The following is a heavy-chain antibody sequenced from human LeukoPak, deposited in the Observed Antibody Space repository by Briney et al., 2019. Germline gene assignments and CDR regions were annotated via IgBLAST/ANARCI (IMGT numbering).Heavy chain of an antibody. Sequence: ASVKVSCEASGYTFTGYYMHWVRQAPGQGLEWMGRINPNSGGTNYAQKFQGRVTMTRDTSISTAYMELSRLRSDDTAVYYCARVSAVAGTGRYFDYWGQGTLVTVSS. J-gene: IGHJ4*02. CDR2: INPNSGGT. CDR1: GYTFTGYY. D-gene: IGHD6-19*01. CDR3: ARVSAVAGTGRYFDY. V-gene: IGHV1-2*06.